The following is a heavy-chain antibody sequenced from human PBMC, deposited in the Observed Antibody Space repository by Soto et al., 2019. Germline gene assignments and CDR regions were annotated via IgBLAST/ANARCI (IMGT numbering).Heavy chain of an antibody. CDR2: ISYDGSNK. J-gene: IGHJ4*02. Sequence: GGSLRLSCAASGFTFSSYAMHWVRQAPGKGLEWVAVISYDGSNKYYADSVKGRFTISRDNSKNTLYLQMNSLRAEDTAVYYCARGVYGGNGRLLNYFDYWGQGTLVTASS. CDR1: GFTFSSYA. V-gene: IGHV3-30-3*01. CDR3: ARGVYGGNGRLLNYFDY. D-gene: IGHD4-17*01.